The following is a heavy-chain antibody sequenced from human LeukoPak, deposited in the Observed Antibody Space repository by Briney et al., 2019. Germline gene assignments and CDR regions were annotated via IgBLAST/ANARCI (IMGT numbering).Heavy chain of an antibody. D-gene: IGHD2-8*01. CDR1: GASISSSN. J-gene: IGHJ5*02. V-gene: IGHV4-59*01. Sequence: SETLSLTCNVSGASISSSNWNWIRQAPGKGLEWIGYITFSGGTNYNPSLGSRVTISLDMSKNQFSLKLTSVTAADTAIYYCARDSVYATNWYDPWGQGTLVTVSS. CDR3: ARDSVYATNWYDP. CDR2: ITFSGGT.